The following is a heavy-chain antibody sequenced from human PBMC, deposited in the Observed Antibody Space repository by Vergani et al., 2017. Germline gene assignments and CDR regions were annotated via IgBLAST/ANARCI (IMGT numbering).Heavy chain of an antibody. Sequence: EVRLEESGGGLVLPGRSLRLFCVASGFTSAGYAMHWVRQAPGKGLEWVSGISWNSNRIGYADSVKGRFTISRDNAKNSLYLQMNSLRAEDTALYYCAKDLGTSSGGGWFDPWGKGTLVTVSS. J-gene: IGHJ5*02. CDR2: ISWNSNRI. V-gene: IGHV3-9*02. D-gene: IGHD6-6*01. CDR1: GFTSAGYA. CDR3: AKDLGTSSGGGWFDP.